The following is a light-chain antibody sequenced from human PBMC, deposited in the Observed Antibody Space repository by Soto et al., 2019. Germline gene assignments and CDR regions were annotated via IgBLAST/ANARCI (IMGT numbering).Light chain of an antibody. CDR1: QSVRTY. CDR3: QQRSNWPLT. J-gene: IGKJ4*01. CDR2: DAS. V-gene: IGKV3-11*01. Sequence: EIVLTQSPVTLSLAPGERATLSCRASQSVRTYLAWYQVKPGQAPRLLIYDASSRASGVPARFSGSGSGTDFTLTISSLEPEDFAVYYCQQRSNWPLTFGGGTKVDI.